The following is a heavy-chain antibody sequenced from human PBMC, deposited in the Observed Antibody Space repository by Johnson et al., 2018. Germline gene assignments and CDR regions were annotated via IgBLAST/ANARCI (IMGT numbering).Heavy chain of an antibody. V-gene: IGHV4-59*01. CDR3: ARDVGSGFFDI. CDR2: IYYSGST. D-gene: IGHD1-26*01. Sequence: QVQLQESGPGLVKPSETXSLTCTVSGGSISSYYWSWIRQPPGKGLEWIGYIYYSGSTNYNPSLKSRVTLSVDTSKNQFSLKLSSVTAADTAGYYCARDVGSGFFDIWGQGTMVTVSS. CDR1: GGSISSYY. J-gene: IGHJ3*02.